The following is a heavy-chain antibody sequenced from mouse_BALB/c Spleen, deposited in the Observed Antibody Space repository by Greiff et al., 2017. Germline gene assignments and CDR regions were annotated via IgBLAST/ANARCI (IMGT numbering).Heavy chain of an antibody. J-gene: IGHJ2*01. CDR2: INSNGGST. D-gene: IGHD1-1*01. CDR1: GFTFSSYG. CDR3: ARDWGSHYYGSSYGY. V-gene: IGHV5-6-3*01. Sequence: EVQLVESGGGLVQPGGSLKLSCAASGFTFSSYGMSWVRQTPDKRLELVATINSNGGSTYYPDSVKGRFTISRDNAKNTLYLQMSSLKSEDTAMYYCARDWGSHYYGSSYGYWGQGTTLTVSS.